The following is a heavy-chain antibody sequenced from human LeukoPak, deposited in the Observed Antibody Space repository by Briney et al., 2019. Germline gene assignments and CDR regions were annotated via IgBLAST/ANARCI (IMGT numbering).Heavy chain of an antibody. J-gene: IGHJ4*02. CDR1: GDSVSNNLAA. V-gene: IGHV6-1*01. CDR3: TRDHAGLGY. CDR2: TYYRSQWYY. Sequence: SQTLSLTCAISGDSVSNNLAAWNWIRQSPSRVLEWLGRTYYRSQWYYDYTESVRSRMTIIVDTSKNQFSLRLNSVTPVDTAIYYCTRDHAGLGYWGKGTLVTVSS.